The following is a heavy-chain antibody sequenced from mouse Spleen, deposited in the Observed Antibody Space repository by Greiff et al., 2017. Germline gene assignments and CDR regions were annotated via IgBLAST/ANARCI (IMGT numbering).Heavy chain of an antibody. CDR2: IDPENGDT. CDR1: GFNIKDDY. CDR3: TDGYYFDY. J-gene: IGHJ2*01. Sequence: EVQGVESGAELVRPGASVKLSCTASGFNIKDDYMHWVKQRPEQGLEWIGWIDPENGDTEYASKFQGKATITADTSSNTAYLQLSSLTSEDTAVYYCTDGYYFDYWGQGTTLTVSS. D-gene: IGHD2-3*01. V-gene: IGHV14-4*01.